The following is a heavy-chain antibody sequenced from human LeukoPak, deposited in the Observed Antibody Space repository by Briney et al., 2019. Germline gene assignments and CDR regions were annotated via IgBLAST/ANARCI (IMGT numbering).Heavy chain of an antibody. Sequence: TSETLSLTCAVSGGPISGYYWSWIRQPPEKGLEWVAYISYSGSANYKPSLKSRVNVSVDTSRSQLSLRLSSVTAADTAVYYCARTTVSGPLGYFDYWGQGTLVTVSS. CDR1: GGPISGYY. CDR2: ISYSGSA. J-gene: IGHJ4*02. D-gene: IGHD4-11*01. CDR3: ARTTVSGPLGYFDY. V-gene: IGHV4-59*01.